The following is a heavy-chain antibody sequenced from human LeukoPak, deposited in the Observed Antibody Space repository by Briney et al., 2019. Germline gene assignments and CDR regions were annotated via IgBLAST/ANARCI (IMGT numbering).Heavy chain of an antibody. D-gene: IGHD1-26*01. J-gene: IGHJ3*02. V-gene: IGHV4-39*07. CDR2: IYYSGST. Sequence: KASETLSLTCTVSGGSISSSSYYWGWIRQPPGKGLEWIGSIYYSGSTYYNPSLKSRVTISVDTSKNQFSLKLSSVTAADTAVYYCARDLRAWELLPGPNAFDIWGQGTMVTVSS. CDR3: ARDLRAWELLPGPNAFDI. CDR1: GGSISSSSYY.